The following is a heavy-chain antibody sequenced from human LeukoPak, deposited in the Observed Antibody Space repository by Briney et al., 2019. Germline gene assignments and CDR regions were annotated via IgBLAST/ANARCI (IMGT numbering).Heavy chain of an antibody. CDR2: VNPNSGGT. CDR3: ATYTAFD. J-gene: IGHJ4*02. V-gene: IGHV1-2*02. D-gene: IGHD2/OR15-2a*01. CDR1: GYTFTDYY. Sequence: ASVKVSCKASGYTFTDYYLHWVRQAPGQGLEWMGWVNPNSGGTNYAQKFQGRVTMTRDTSISTAYMELGGLRSDDTAVYYCATYTAFDWGQGTLVTVPS.